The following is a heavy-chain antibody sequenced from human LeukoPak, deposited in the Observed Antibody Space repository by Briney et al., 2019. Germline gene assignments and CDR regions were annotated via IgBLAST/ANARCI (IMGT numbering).Heavy chain of an antibody. V-gene: IGHV3-48*01. Sequence: GGSLRLSCAASGFTFSSYSMNWVRQAPGKGLEWVSYISSSSTIYYADSVKGRFTISRDNAKNSLYLQMNSLRAEDTAVYYCAKDLSGAHDYWGQGTVVTVSS. D-gene: IGHD2-15*01. CDR3: AKDLSGAHDY. CDR1: GFTFSSYS. CDR2: ISSSSTI. J-gene: IGHJ4*02.